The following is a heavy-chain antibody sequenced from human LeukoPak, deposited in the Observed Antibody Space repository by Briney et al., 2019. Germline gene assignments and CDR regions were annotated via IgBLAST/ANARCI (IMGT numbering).Heavy chain of an antibody. CDR3: ARAPRPDYYDSSGYSDY. V-gene: IGHV3-33*01. CDR2: IWFDGSNK. D-gene: IGHD3-22*01. Sequence: GGSLRLSCAASGFTFSAYGMHWVRQAPGKGLEWVAVIWFDGSNKFYADSVQGRFTISRDNSKNTLYLQMNSLRAEDTAVYYCARAPRPDYYDSSGYSDYWGQGTLVTVSS. J-gene: IGHJ4*02. CDR1: GFTFSAYG.